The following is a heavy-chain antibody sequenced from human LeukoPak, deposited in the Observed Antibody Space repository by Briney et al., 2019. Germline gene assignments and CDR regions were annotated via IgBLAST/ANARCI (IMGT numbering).Heavy chain of an antibody. Sequence: GGSLRLSCAASAFTFSSYSMNWVRQAPGKGLEWVSYISSSGSTTYYADSVKGRFTISRDNAKNSLYLQMNSLRAEDTAVYYCASYCSTTSCYAVDYWGQGTLVTVSP. J-gene: IGHJ4*02. CDR3: ASYCSTTSCYAVDY. V-gene: IGHV3-48*01. CDR1: AFTFSSYS. CDR2: ISSSGSTT. D-gene: IGHD2-2*01.